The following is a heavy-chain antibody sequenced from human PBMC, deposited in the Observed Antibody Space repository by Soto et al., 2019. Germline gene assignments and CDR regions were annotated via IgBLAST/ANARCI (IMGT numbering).Heavy chain of an antibody. V-gene: IGHV4-39*07. J-gene: IGHJ4*02. CDR2: VYYSGST. CDR3: ARRWGTSFDF. CDR1: GGSISSSSYY. Sequence: NPSETLSLTCTVSGGSISSSSYYWGWIRQPPGKGLEWIGSVYYSGSTYYNPSLKSRVTISVDTSKNQFSLKLSSVTAADTAVYYCARRWGTSFDFWGQGTLVTVSS. D-gene: IGHD7-27*01.